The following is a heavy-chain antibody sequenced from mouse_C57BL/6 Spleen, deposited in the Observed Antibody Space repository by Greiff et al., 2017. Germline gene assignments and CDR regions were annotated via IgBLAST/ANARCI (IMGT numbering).Heavy chain of an antibody. V-gene: IGHV1-15*01. CDR3: TRTYYYGSSQSYWYFDV. Sequence: VQLQQSGAELVRPGASVTLSCKASGYTFTDYEMHWVKQTPVHGLEWIGAIDPETGGTAYNQKFKGKAILTADKSSSTAYMELRSLTSEDSAVYYCTRTYYYGSSQSYWYFDVWGTGTTVTVSS. CDR1: GYTFTDYE. J-gene: IGHJ1*03. CDR2: IDPETGGT. D-gene: IGHD1-1*01.